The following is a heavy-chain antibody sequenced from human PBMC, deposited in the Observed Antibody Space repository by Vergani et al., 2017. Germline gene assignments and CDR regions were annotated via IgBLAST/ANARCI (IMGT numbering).Heavy chain of an antibody. CDR1: CASIRSSNYY. D-gene: IGHD6-19*01. J-gene: IGHJ5*02. V-gene: IGHV4-39*01. CDR2: IYYSGST. Sequence: QLQLQESGPGLVKPSATLSLTCSVSCASIRSSNYYWGWIRQPPGKGLEWIASIYYSGSTYYNPSLKRRVTISVDTSKNQFSLKLSSVTAADTAVYFCARHSXVEWLVKLGWIDPWGQGILVTVSS. CDR3: ARHSXVEWLVKLGWIDP.